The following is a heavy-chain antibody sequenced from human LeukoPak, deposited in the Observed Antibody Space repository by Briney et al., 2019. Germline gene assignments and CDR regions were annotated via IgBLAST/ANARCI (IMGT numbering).Heavy chain of an antibody. CDR3: ARGIAAAGPDY. CDR1: GGSISSYY. Sequence: SETLSLTCTVSGGSISSYYWSWLRQPPGKGLEWIGYIYYSGSTNYNPSLKSRVTISVDTSKNQFSLKLSSVTAADTAVYYCARGIAAAGPDYWGQGTLVTVSS. CDR2: IYYSGST. V-gene: IGHV4-59*01. D-gene: IGHD6-13*01. J-gene: IGHJ4*02.